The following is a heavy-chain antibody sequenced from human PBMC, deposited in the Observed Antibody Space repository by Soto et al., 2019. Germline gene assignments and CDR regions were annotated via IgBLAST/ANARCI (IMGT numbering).Heavy chain of an antibody. Sequence: SETLSLTCTVSGVSISSGDYYWSWIRQPPGKGLEWIGYIYYSENTYSNPSLKSRVTISLDTSKNQFSLNLNSVTAADTALYYCARQGFGELHGLVDVWGQGTTVTVSS. J-gene: IGHJ6*02. CDR3: ARQGFGELHGLVDV. CDR2: IYYSENT. V-gene: IGHV4-30-4*01. D-gene: IGHD3-10*01. CDR1: GVSISSGDYY.